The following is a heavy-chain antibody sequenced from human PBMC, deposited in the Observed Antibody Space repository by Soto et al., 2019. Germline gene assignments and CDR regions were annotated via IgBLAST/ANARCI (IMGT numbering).Heavy chain of an antibody. CDR1: GYTFTSYD. Sequence: ASVKVSCKASGYTFTSYDINWVRQATGQGLEWMGWMNPNSGNTGYAQKFQGRVTMTRNTSISTAYMELSSLRSEDTAVYYCARRFTSYGDYLGLRLWGQGTLVTVSS. CDR2: MNPNSGNT. D-gene: IGHD4-17*01. V-gene: IGHV1-8*01. CDR3: ARRFTSYGDYLGLRL. J-gene: IGHJ4*02.